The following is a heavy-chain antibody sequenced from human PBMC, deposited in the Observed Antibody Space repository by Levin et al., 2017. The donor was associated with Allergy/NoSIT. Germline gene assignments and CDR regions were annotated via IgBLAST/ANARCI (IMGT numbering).Heavy chain of an antibody. D-gene: IGHD2-2*01. Sequence: SETLSLTCVVSGGSITSYFWSWIRQPPGKGLEWIGYMYSSGNAKYNPSLMSRVTISVDTPKNQFSLKLSSLTAADTAVDYCARTGYCGSVSCSKAGDPFDIWGQGTRVTVSS. CDR3: ARTGYCGSVSCSKAGDPFDI. J-gene: IGHJ3*02. V-gene: IGHV4-59*08. CDR1: GGSITSYF. CDR2: MYSSGNA.